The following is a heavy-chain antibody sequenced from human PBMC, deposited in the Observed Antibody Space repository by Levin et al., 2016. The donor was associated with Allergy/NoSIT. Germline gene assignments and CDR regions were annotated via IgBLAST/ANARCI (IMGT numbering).Heavy chain of an antibody. Sequence: VRQAPGKGLEYVSGISVNGGTPYYADSVKGRFSISRDNFKNTLFLEMRRLRVEDTALYYCVKGRRRLALGFDSWGQGTLVTVSS. CDR3: VKGRRRLALGFDS. CDR2: ISVNGGTP. J-gene: IGHJ4*02. D-gene: IGHD2-21*01. V-gene: IGHV3-64D*06.